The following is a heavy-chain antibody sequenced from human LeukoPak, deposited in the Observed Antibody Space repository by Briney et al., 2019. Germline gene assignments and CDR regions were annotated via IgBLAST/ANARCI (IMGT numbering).Heavy chain of an antibody. D-gene: IGHD3-10*02. CDR3: AELGITMIGGV. Sequence: GGSLRLSCAASGFTFSSYEMTWVGRAPGKGLEGVSYISSSGSTIYYADSVKGRFTISRDNAKNSLYLQMNSLRAEDTAVYYCAELGITMIGGVWGKGTTVTISS. CDR2: ISSSGSTI. V-gene: IGHV3-48*03. CDR1: GFTFSSYE. J-gene: IGHJ6*04.